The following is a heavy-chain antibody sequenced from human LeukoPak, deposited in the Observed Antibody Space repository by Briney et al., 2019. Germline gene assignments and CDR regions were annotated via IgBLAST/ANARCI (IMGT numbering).Heavy chain of an antibody. V-gene: IGHV3-30*04. CDR2: ISYDGSNK. CDR3: ARGHSQATLPIDLDY. CDR1: GFTFSSYA. Sequence: GGSLRLSCAASGFTFSSYAMHWVRQAPGKGLEWVAVISYDGSNKYYADSVKGRFTISRDNSKNTLYLQMNSLRAEDTAVYYCARGHSQATLPIDLDYWGQGTLVTVSS. D-gene: IGHD2-21*01. J-gene: IGHJ4*02.